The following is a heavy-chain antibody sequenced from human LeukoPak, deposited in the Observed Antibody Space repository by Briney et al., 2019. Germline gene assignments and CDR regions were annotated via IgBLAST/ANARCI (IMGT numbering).Heavy chain of an antibody. CDR3: AKMGSGSYYY. J-gene: IGHJ4*02. CDR1: GDSVSSTFSA. Sequence: SQTLSLTCVISGDSVSSTFSAWNWIRQSPSRGLEWLGRTYYRSRWYNDYAVSVKSRVSINPDTSKNQFSLQLNSVTPEDTAVYYCAKMGSGSYYYWGQGTLVTVSS. CDR2: TYYRSRWYN. V-gene: IGHV6-1*01. D-gene: IGHD3-10*01.